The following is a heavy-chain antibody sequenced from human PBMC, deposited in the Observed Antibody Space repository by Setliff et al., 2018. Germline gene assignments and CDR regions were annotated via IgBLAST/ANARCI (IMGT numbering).Heavy chain of an antibody. CDR2: IYYRGDT. CDR3: ARTGTHRYFDY. J-gene: IGHJ4*02. CDR1: GASITNINYY. V-gene: IGHV4-39*01. D-gene: IGHD1-1*01. Sequence: SETLSLTCTVSGASITNINYYWGLIRQPPGKGLEWIGRIYYRGDTHYNASLKGRLTISVDTAQNQFSLRLTSVTAADTAVYYCARTGTHRYFDYWGQGALVTVSS.